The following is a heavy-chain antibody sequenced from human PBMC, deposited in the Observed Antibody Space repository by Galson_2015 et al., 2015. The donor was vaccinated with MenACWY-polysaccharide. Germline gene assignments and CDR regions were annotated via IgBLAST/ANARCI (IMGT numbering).Heavy chain of an antibody. CDR1: GYTFTGFS. CDR3: ARGYDYPLRY. Sequence: SVKVSCKPFGYTFTGFSMNWVRQAPGQEPEWMGWINTDTGNPTYAQGFTGRFLFSLDTSVSTAYLQISSLKAEDTAVYYCARGYDYPLRYWGQGTLVTVSS. CDR2: INTDTGNP. D-gene: IGHD3-22*01. V-gene: IGHV7-4-1*02. J-gene: IGHJ4*02.